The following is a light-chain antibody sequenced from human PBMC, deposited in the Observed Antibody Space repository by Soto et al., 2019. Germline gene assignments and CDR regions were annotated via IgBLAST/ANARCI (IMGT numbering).Light chain of an antibody. CDR3: QQYYSTPPWT. J-gene: IGKJ1*01. CDR1: QSVLYSSNNKNY. CDR2: WAS. Sequence: DIVMTQSPDSLAVSLGERATINCKSSQSVLYSSNNKNYLAWYQQKAGQPPRLLIYWASTRESGVPDRFSGSGSGTDFTLTISSLQAEDVAVYYCQQYYSTPPWTFGHGTKVDIK. V-gene: IGKV4-1*01.